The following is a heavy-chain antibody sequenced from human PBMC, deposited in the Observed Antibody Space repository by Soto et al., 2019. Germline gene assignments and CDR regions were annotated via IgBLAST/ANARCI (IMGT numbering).Heavy chain of an antibody. CDR1: GFTFSDYY. CDR3: ARDLPVPYCSGGICYSRFDP. D-gene: IGHD2-15*01. Sequence: QVQLVESGGGLVKPGGTLRLSCAASGFTFSDYYMTWIRQAPGKGLEWISYISNIGSTMYYADSVKGRFTISRDNAKNSLYLQMNSLRAEDTVVYYCARDLPVPYCSGGICYSRFDPWGQGTLVTVSS. J-gene: IGHJ5*02. CDR2: ISNIGSTM. V-gene: IGHV3-11*01.